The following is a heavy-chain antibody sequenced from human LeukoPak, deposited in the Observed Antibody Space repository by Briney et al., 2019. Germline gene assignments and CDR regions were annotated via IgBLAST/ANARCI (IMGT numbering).Heavy chain of an antibody. CDR2: ISASSSYI. CDR3: ARDNYNWNYVWVDYYYYYYMDL. CDR1: GFTFSSYS. V-gene: IGHV3-21*01. D-gene: IGHD1-7*01. Sequence: GGSLRLSCAASGFTFSSYSMNWVRQAPGKGLEWVSSISASSSYIYHADSVKGRFTISRHNAKNSLYLQMNSLRAEDTAVYYCARDNYNWNYVWVDYYYYYYMDLWGKGTTVTVSS. J-gene: IGHJ6*03.